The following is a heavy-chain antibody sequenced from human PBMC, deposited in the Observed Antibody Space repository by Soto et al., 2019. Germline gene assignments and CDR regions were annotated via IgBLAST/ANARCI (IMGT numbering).Heavy chain of an antibody. CDR1: GFTLSNVW. V-gene: IGHV3-15*01. J-gene: IGHJ4*02. Sequence: EVHLVESGGGLVKPGESLRLSCAASGFTLSNVWMNWVRQAPGKGLEWVARITTKTQGATTDYAAPVKGRFTISRDDSTNVVYLQMNSLKTEDPGVYYCADIAVSHTGDYWGQGTLVTVSS. CDR2: ITTKTQGATT. CDR3: ADIAVSHTGDY. D-gene: IGHD6-19*01.